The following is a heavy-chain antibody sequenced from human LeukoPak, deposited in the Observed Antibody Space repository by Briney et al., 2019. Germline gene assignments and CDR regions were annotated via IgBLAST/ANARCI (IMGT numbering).Heavy chain of an antibody. V-gene: IGHV4-59*08. CDR2: IYYSGST. CDR1: GGSISSYY. D-gene: IGHD3-22*01. CDR3: ARLLSYDSSGYYVDY. J-gene: IGHJ4*02. Sequence: SETLSLTCTVSGGSISSYYWSWIRQPPGKGLERIGYIYYSGSTNYNPSLKSRVTISVDMSKNQFSLKLSSVTAADTAVYYRARLLSYDSSGYYVDYWGQGTLVTVSS.